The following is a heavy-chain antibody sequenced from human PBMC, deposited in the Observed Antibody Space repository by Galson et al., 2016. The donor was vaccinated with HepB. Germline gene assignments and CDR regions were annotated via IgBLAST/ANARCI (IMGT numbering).Heavy chain of an antibody. CDR3: ATTTRSSSHDY. D-gene: IGHD1-14*01. CDR1: GFIFSNYA. J-gene: IGHJ4*02. V-gene: IGHV3-7*01. Sequence: LRLSCAASGFIFSNYAMSWVRQAPGKGLEWLANIRQDGSETQYVDSVKGRFTISRDNAENSHYLQMNSLRAEGTAVYYCATTTRSSSHDYWGQGTLVTVSA. CDR2: IRQDGSET.